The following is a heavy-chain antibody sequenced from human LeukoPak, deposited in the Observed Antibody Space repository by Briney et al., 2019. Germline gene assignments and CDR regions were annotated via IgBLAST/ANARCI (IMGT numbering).Heavy chain of an antibody. CDR3: AKARGGD. D-gene: IGHD3-10*01. V-gene: IGHV3-53*01. J-gene: IGHJ4*02. Sequence: GGSVRLFCAPSWFIVTSDHMSWVRHAAGEGLEWVSLFDSDSNIYYADSWKGRLPISRDDSKNTGYLQMNSLRAVHTGVYYCAKARGGDWGQGTLVTASS. CDR1: WFIVTSDH. CDR2: FDSDSNI.